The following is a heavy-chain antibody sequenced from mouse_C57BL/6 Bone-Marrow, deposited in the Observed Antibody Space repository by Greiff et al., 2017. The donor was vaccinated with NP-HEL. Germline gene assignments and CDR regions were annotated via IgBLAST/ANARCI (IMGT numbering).Heavy chain of an antibody. V-gene: IGHV1-69*01. Sequence: QVQLQQPGAELVMPGASVKLSCKASGYTFTSYWMHWVKQRPGQGLEWIGEIDPSDSYTNYNQKFKGKSTLTVDKSSSTAYMQLSSLTSEDSAVYYCARRMPYFDVWGTGTTVTVSS. J-gene: IGHJ1*03. CDR1: GYTFTSYW. CDR3: ARRMPYFDV. CDR2: IDPSDSYT.